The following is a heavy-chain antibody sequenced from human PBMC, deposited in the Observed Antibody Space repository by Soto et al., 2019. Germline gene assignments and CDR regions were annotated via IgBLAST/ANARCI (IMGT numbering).Heavy chain of an antibody. CDR3: AKGPSWGIAALGGDGGNEYYFDY. CDR1: GFTFDDYA. D-gene: IGHD6-13*01. Sequence: GGSLRLSCAASGFTFDDYAMHWVRQAPGKGLEWVSGISWNSGSIGYADSVKGRFTISRDNAKNSLYLQMNSLRAEDTALYYCAKGPSWGIAALGGDGGNEYYFDYWGQGTLVTVSS. V-gene: IGHV3-9*01. J-gene: IGHJ4*02. CDR2: ISWNSGSI.